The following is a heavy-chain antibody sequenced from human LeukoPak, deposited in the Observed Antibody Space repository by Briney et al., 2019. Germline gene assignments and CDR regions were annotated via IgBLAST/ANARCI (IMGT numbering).Heavy chain of an antibody. V-gene: IGHV4-34*01. CDR1: GFTFSSYW. CDR2: INHSGST. Sequence: PGGSLRLSCAASGFTFSSYWMSWVRQPPGKGLEWMGEINHSGSTNYNPSLKSRVTISVDTSKNQFSLKLSSVTAADTAVYYCARGRSMSYMNSRGCWFDYWGQGTLVTVSS. D-gene: IGHD2/OR15-2a*01. CDR3: ARGRSMSYMNSRGCWFDY. J-gene: IGHJ4*02.